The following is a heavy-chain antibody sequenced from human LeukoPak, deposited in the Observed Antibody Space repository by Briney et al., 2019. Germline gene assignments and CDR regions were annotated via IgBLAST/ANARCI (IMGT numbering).Heavy chain of an antibody. V-gene: IGHV3-7*01. Sequence: GGSLRLSCAASGFTFSSYAMSWVRQAPGKGLEWVANIKQDGSEKYYVDSVKGRFTISRDNAKNSLYLQMNSLRAEGTAVYYCARANYVDTAMVDAFDIWGQGTMVTVSS. CDR3: ARANYVDTAMVDAFDI. CDR1: GFTFSSYA. J-gene: IGHJ3*02. D-gene: IGHD5-18*01. CDR2: IKQDGSEK.